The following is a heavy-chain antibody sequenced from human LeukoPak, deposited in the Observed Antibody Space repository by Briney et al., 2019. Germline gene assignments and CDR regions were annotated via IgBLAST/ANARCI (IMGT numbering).Heavy chain of an antibody. CDR3: AKERYYYDSSGIYDY. CDR1: GFTFSSYG. D-gene: IGHD3-22*01. CDR2: ISGSGGST. Sequence: GGTLRLSRAASGFTFSSYGMSWVRQAPGKGLEWVSAISGSGGSTYYADSVKGRFTISRDNSKNTLYLQMNSLRAEDTAVYYCAKERYYYDSSGIYDYWGQGTLVTVSS. V-gene: IGHV3-23*01. J-gene: IGHJ4*02.